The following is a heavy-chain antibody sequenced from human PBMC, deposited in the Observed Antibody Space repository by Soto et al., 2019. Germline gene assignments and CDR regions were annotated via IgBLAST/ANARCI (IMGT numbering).Heavy chain of an antibody. CDR2: IYYSGST. V-gene: IGHV4-59*08. J-gene: IGHJ4*02. D-gene: IGHD3-10*01. CDR1: GASISTYY. CDR3: ARHKHSGSYFYFDY. Sequence: SEPLSLTCTVSGASISTYYWSWIRQPPGKGLEWIGFIYYSGSTNYNPSLRSRISISVDTSKNQFSLRLSSVTAADTAVYYCARHKHSGSYFYFDYWGQGTLVTVSS.